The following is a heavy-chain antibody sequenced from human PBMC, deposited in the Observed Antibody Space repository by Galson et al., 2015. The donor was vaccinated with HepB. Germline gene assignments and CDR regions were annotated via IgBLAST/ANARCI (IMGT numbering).Heavy chain of an antibody. CDR2: ISGSGGST. CDR3: AKIDVAGNITWYYGMDV. CDR1: GFTFSSYA. Sequence: SLRLSCAASGFTFSSYAMSWVRQAPGKGLEWVSAISGSGGSTYYADSVKGRFTISRDNSKNTLYLQMNSLRAEDTAVYYCAKIDVAGNITWYYGMDVWGQGTTVTVSS. D-gene: IGHD6-19*01. V-gene: IGHV3-23*01. J-gene: IGHJ6*02.